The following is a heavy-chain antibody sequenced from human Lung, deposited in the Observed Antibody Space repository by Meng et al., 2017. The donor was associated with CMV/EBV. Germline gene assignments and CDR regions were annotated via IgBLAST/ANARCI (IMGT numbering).Heavy chain of an antibody. CDR2: TYYRSKWYH. D-gene: IGHD4-23*01. V-gene: IGHV6-1*01. Sequence: QGRLSPAGPVLGKPSKTLSSNASISGDIVSRNSAAWHWIRQSPSRGLEWLGRTYYRSKWYHEYAVSVKSRITISPDTPKNQFSLQLNSMTPEDTAVYYCARGINGGCGDWGQGTLVTVSS. CDR1: GDIVSRNSAA. CDR3: ARGINGGCGD. J-gene: IGHJ4*02.